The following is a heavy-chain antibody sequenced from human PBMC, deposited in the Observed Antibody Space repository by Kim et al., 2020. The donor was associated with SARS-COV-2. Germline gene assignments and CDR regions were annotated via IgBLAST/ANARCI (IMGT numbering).Heavy chain of an antibody. D-gene: IGHD4-17*01. Sequence: KGRFTISRDNAKNSRFLQMNSLRAEDTAVYYCARVQAAGATVVTPCFDYWGQGTLVTVSS. CDR3: ARVQAAGATVVTPCFDY. V-gene: IGHV3-11*04. J-gene: IGHJ4*02.